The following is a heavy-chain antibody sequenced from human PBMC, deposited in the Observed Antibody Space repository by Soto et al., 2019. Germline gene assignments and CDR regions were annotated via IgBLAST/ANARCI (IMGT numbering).Heavy chain of an antibody. CDR3: ANGGYYYDSSGYYTGSYYYYGMDV. D-gene: IGHD3-22*01. CDR2: IIPIFGTA. CDR1: GDPFISYA. V-gene: IGHV1-69*13. Sequence: SVKVSCKASGDPFISYAIIWVRQAPGQGLEWMGGIIPIFGTANYAQKFQGRVTITADESTSTAYMELSSLRSEDTAVYYCANGGYYYDSSGYYTGSYYYYGMDVWGQGTTVTVSS. J-gene: IGHJ6*02.